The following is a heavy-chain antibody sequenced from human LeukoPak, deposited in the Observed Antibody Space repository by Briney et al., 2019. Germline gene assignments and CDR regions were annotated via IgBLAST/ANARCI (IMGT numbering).Heavy chain of an antibody. D-gene: IGHD3-22*01. V-gene: IGHV4-59*01. J-gene: IGHJ5*02. CDR3: ARGTPSGYMNWFDP. Sequence: PSETLSLTCTVSGGSISSYYWSWIRQPPGKGLEWIGYIYYSGSTNYNPSLKSRVTISVDTSKNQFSLKLSSVTAADTAVYYCARGTPSGYMNWFDPWGQGTLVTVSS. CDR2: IYYSGST. CDR1: GGSISSYY.